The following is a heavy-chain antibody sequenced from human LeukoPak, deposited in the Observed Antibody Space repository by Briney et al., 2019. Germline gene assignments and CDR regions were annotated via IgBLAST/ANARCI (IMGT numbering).Heavy chain of an antibody. J-gene: IGHJ4*02. CDR3: ARTLDDVLLWFGELLSPLGY. CDR2: ISAYNGNT. CDR1: GYTFTSYG. V-gene: IGHV1-18*01. Sequence: ASVKVSCKASGYTFTSYGISWVRQAPGQGLEWMGWISAYNGNTNYAQKLQGRVTMTTDTSTSTAYMELRSLRSDGTAVYYCARTLDDVLLWFGELLSPLGYWGQGTLVTVSS. D-gene: IGHD3-10*01.